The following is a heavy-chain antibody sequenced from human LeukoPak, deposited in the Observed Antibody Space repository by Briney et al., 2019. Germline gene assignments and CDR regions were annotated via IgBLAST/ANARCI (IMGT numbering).Heavy chain of an antibody. V-gene: IGHV4-59*08. CDR2: VYHGGST. CDR1: DTSFTTYF. Sequence: SETLSLTCTVSDTSFTTYFWSWIRQPPGKGLEWLGYVYHGGSTKYNPSLKSRVTISVDTSKNQFSLNLNSVTAADTAVYYCARANPDWNPPDFWGQGTLVTVSS. J-gene: IGHJ4*02. D-gene: IGHD1-1*01. CDR3: ARANPDWNPPDF.